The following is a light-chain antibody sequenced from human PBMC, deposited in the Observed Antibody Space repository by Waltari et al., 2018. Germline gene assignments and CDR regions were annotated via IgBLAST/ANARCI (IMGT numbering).Light chain of an antibody. CDR1: TSNIGRNT. Sequence: QSALTQPPSASGNPGQRVTISCSGSTSNIGRNTVNMYKHLPGTAPKLLIYNNNPRPSGVLDRFAGSKSRTSASLSISGLQSEDEADYYCAAWDDSLNVSFGGGTKLTVL. CDR3: AAWDDSLNVS. J-gene: IGLJ2*01. CDR2: NNN. V-gene: IGLV1-44*01.